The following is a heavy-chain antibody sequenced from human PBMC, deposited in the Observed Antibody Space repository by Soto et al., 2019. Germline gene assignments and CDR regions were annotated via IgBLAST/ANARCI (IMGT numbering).Heavy chain of an antibody. Sequence: PSETLSLTCTVSGGSISSGDYYWSWIRQPPGKGLEWIGYIYYSGSTYYNPSLKSRVTISVDTSKNQFSLKLSSVTAADTAVYYCARGATYYYDSSGYYHLNWFDPWGQGTLVTVSS. J-gene: IGHJ5*02. CDR2: IYYSGST. V-gene: IGHV4-30-4*01. D-gene: IGHD3-22*01. CDR3: ARGATYYYDSSGYYHLNWFDP. CDR1: GGSISSGDYY.